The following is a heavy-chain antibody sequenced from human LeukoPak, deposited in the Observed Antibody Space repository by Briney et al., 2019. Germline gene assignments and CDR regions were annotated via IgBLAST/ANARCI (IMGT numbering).Heavy chain of an antibody. CDR3: AREREDAFDI. J-gene: IGHJ3*02. D-gene: IGHD5-24*01. CDR2: INPSGGST. V-gene: IGHV1-46*01. CDR1: GYTLTSYC. Sequence: ASAKVSCKASGYTLTSYCMHWVRQAPGQGLEWMGIINPSGGSTSYAQKFQGRVTMTRDTSTSTVYMELSSLRSEDTAVYYCAREREDAFDIWGQGTMVTVSS.